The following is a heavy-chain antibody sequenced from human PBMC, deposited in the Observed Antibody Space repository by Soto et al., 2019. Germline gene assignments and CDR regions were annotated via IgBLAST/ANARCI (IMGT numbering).Heavy chain of an antibody. CDR3: ARVPSFWGRIAAAGTRVWFDP. D-gene: IGHD6-13*01. J-gene: IGHJ5*02. V-gene: IGHV4-30-4*01. Sequence: QVQLQESGPGLVKPSQTLSLTCTVSGGSISSGDYYWSWIRQPPGKGLAWIGYIYYSGSPYYNPSLKSRVTISVDTSKNQFSLKLSSVTAADTAVYYCARVPSFWGRIAAAGTRVWFDPWGQGTLVTVSS. CDR1: GGSISSGDYY. CDR2: IYYSGSP.